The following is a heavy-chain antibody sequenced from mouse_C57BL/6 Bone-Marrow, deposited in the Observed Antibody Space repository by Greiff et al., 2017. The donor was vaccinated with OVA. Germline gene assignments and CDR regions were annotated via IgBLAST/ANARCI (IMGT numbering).Heavy chain of an antibody. CDR2: ISYSGST. CDR1: GYSITSGYD. V-gene: IGHV3-1*01. D-gene: IGHD3-3*01. J-gene: IGHJ3*01. Sequence: EVKVVESGPGMVKPSQSLSLTCTVTGYSITSGYDWHWIRHFPGNKLEWVGYISYSGSTNYNPSLKSRISITPDTSKNHISLKLESVTTDDTATYYCYRGGDGFADWGQGTLVTVSS. CDR3: YRGGDGFAD.